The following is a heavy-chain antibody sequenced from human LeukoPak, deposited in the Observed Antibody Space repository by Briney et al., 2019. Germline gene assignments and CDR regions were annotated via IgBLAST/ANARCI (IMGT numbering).Heavy chain of an antibody. CDR1: GFTFSSYW. J-gene: IGHJ6*02. CDR3: ARDRCSSTSCCYYYGMDV. V-gene: IGHV3-74*01. D-gene: IGHD2-2*01. Sequence: GGSLRLSCAASGFTFSSYWMHWVRQAPGKGLVWVSRINSDGSSTSYADSVKGRFTISRDNAKNTLYLQMNSLRAEDTAVYYCARDRCSSTSCCYYYGMDVWGQGTKVTVSS. CDR2: INSDGSST.